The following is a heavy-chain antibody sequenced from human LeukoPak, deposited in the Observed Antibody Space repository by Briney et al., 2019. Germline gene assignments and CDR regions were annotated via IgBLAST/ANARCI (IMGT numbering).Heavy chain of an antibody. CDR2: IYTSGST. CDR3: ASLPYDYSNRELDY. J-gene: IGHJ4*02. CDR1: GGSISSGSYY. Sequence: SETLSLTCTVSGGSISSGSYYWSWIRQPAGKGLEWIGRIYTSGSTYYNPSLKSRVTISVDTSKNQFSLKLSSVTAADTAVYYCASLPYDYSNRELDYWGQGTLVTVSS. V-gene: IGHV4-61*02. D-gene: IGHD4-11*01.